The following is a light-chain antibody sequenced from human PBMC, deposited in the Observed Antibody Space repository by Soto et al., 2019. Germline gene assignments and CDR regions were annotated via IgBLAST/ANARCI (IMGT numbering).Light chain of an antibody. CDR1: SSDVGGYVY. J-gene: IGLJ2*01. Sequence: QYALTQPPSASGSPGQSVTISCTGTSSDVGGYVYVSWYQQYPGKAPKLMIYEVNKRSSGVPDRFSGSKSGNTASLTVSGLQAEDEADYYCSSYAGSNTDVVFGGGTKLTVL. CDR3: SSYAGSNTDVV. CDR2: EVN. V-gene: IGLV2-8*01.